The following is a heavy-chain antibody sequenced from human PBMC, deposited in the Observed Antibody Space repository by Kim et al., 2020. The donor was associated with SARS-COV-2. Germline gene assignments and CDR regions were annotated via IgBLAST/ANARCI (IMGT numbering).Heavy chain of an antibody. CDR2: IDYSGST. CDR1: GGSISSSRYY. D-gene: IGHD2-2*01. Sequence: SETLSLTCTVSGGSISSSRYYRGWIRQSPGKGLEWIGSIDYSGSTYYNPSLKSRLTISVDTSKNQFSLKVRSVTAADTAVYYCARPTAVVSFDAFNIWGQGTMVTVSS. J-gene: IGHJ3*02. CDR3: ARPTAVVSFDAFNI. V-gene: IGHV4-39*01.